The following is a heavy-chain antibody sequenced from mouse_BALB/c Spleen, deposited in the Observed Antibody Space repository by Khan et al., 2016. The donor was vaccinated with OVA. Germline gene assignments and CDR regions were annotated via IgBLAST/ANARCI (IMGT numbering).Heavy chain of an antibody. CDR3: ASSNYFGYTFAY. Sequence: QVQLLQSGAELARPGASVKLSCKASGYTFTDYYINWVKQRTGQGLEWIGEISPGSGDTYYNEKFKGKATLTADKSSSTAYMQLSSLTSEASAVYYCASSNYFGYTFAYWGQGTLVTVSA. CDR2: ISPGSGDT. D-gene: IGHD1-2*01. V-gene: IGHV1-77*01. CDR1: GYTFTDYY. J-gene: IGHJ3*01.